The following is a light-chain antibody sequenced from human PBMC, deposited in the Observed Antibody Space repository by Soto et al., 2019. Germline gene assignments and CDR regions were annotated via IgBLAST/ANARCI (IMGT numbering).Light chain of an antibody. CDR2: DTY. CDR1: QSITSW. V-gene: IGKV1-5*01. J-gene: IGKJ1*01. CDR3: QQYYSYST. Sequence: DIQMTQSPSTLSASVGDRVTITCRASQSITSWLAWYQQKPGKAPKVLIYDTYSLKSGVPSRFSGSGSGTDFTLTISGLQPDDFATYYCQQYYSYSTFGQGTKVDIK.